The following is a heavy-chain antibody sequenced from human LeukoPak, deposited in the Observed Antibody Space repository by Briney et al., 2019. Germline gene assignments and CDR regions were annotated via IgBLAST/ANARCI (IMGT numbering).Heavy chain of an antibody. CDR2: ISSSGSTI. V-gene: IGHV3-11*01. J-gene: IGHJ4*02. CDR3: ASPSGYESGLGY. D-gene: IGHD5-12*01. CDR1: GFTVSSNY. Sequence: PGGSLRLSCAASGFTVSSNYMSWVRQAPGKGLEWVSYISSSGSTIYYADSVKGRFTISRDNAKNSLYLQMNSLRAEDTAVYYCASPSGYESGLGYWGQGTLVTVSS.